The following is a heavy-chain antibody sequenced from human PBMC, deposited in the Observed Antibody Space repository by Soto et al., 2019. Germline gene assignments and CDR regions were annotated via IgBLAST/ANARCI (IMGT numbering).Heavy chain of an antibody. Sequence: QVQLQESGPGLVKPSQTLSLTCTVSGGSISSGGYYWSWIRQHPGKGLEWIGYIYYSGSTYYNPSLKSRVTISVDTSKNQFSLKLSSVTAADTAVYYCARDQGYCSGGSCYSGGYYFDYWGQGTLVTVSS. J-gene: IGHJ4*02. CDR1: GGSISSGGYY. CDR3: ARDQGYCSGGSCYSGGYYFDY. D-gene: IGHD2-15*01. V-gene: IGHV4-31*03. CDR2: IYYSGST.